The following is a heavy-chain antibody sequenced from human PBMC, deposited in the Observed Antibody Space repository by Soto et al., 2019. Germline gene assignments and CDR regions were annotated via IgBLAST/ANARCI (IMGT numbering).Heavy chain of an antibody. Sequence: EVRLVESGGDLVQPGGSLRLSCATSGFNFSTYWLHWVRQVPGKGVVWVSRINSDGTITDYADSVKGRFTISRDNAKKKLYLDMNSLRDDDTAVYYCTRDGGGRYYGGFDNWGQGTLVTVSS. CDR3: TRDGGGRYYGGFDN. CDR1: GFNFSTYW. D-gene: IGHD3-3*01. J-gene: IGHJ4*02. V-gene: IGHV3-74*01. CDR2: INSDGTIT.